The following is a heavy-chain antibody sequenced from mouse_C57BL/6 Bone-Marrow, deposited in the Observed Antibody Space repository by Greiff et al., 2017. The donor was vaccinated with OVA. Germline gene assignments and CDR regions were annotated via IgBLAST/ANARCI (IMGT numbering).Heavy chain of an antibody. CDR2: IHPNSGSS. Sequence: VQLQQPGAELVKPGASVKLSCKASGYTFTSYWMHWVKQRPGQGLEWIGMIHPNSGSSTSNEKFKSKATLTVANSSCTAYMQLSSLTAEDSAVYYCARAGDGNYGYWGQGTTLTVSS. V-gene: IGHV1-64*01. D-gene: IGHD2-1*01. J-gene: IGHJ2*01. CDR1: GYTFTSYW. CDR3: ARAGDGNYGY.